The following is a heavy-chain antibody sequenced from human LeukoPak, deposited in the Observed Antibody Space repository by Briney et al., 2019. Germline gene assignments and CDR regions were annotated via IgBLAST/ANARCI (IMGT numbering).Heavy chain of an antibody. CDR1: GYSFTSYW. D-gene: IGHD1-26*01. CDR2: IYPGDSDT. J-gene: IGHJ4*02. Sequence: GESLKISCKGSGYSFTSYWIGWVRQMPGKGLEWMGIIYPGDSDTRYSPSFQGQVTISADKSISTAYLQWSSLKASDTAMYYCVTRYQGSGYYFDYWGQGTLATVSS. CDR3: VTRYQGSGYYFDY. V-gene: IGHV5-51*01.